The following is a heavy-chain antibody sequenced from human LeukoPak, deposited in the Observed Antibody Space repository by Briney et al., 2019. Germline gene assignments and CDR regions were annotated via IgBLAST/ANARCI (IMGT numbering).Heavy chain of an antibody. Sequence: ETLSLTCTVSGGSISSYYWSWIRQPPGKGLEWIGYIYYSGSTNYNPSLKSRVTISVDTSKNQFSLKLSSVTAADTAVYYCARAPITMVRGVESWFDPWGQGTLVTVSS. J-gene: IGHJ5*02. V-gene: IGHV4-59*01. CDR1: GGSISSYY. CDR2: IYYSGST. CDR3: ARAPITMVRGVESWFDP. D-gene: IGHD3-10*01.